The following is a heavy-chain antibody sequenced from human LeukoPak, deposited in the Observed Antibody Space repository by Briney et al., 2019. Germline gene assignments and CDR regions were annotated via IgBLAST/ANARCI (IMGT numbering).Heavy chain of an antibody. CDR1: GGSISSYY. D-gene: IGHD3-22*01. CDR2: IYYSGST. Sequence: TLSLTGTVSGGSISSYYWRWIRQPPGKGLEWIGYIYYSGSTNYNASLKSRVTMSLDTPKNQLSLKMSSVTAADSAVYFCARHYPSFGYYDSWGQGTLVTVST. CDR3: ARHYPSFGYYDS. V-gene: IGHV4-59*08. J-gene: IGHJ4*02.